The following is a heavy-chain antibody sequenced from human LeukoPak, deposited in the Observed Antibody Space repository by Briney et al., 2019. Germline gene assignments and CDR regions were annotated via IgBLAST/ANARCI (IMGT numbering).Heavy chain of an antibody. D-gene: IGHD6-6*01. J-gene: IGHJ4*02. CDR3: ARGASRAVRIAARPRGGGGWYYFDY. CDR1: GYTFTSYD. CDR2: MNPNSGNT. V-gene: IGHV1-8*03. Sequence: ASVKVSCXASGYTFTSYDINWVRQATGQGLEWMGWMNPNSGNTGYAQKFQGRVTITRNTSISTAYMELSSLRSEDTAVYYCARGASRAVRIAARPRGGGGWYYFDYWGQGTLVTVSS.